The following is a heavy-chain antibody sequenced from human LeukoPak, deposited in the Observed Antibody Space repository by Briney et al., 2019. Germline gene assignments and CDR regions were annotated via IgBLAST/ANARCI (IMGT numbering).Heavy chain of an antibody. Sequence: SETLSLTCSVSGNSISSGHYWGWIRPAPGKGLEWIGSIYLSGTTYYNPSLKRRVTISVDTSKNQFSLKLSSVTAADTAFYFCARIFILSGFSSYFDHWGQGTLVTVSS. V-gene: IGHV4-38-2*02. J-gene: IGHJ4*02. CDR2: IYLSGTT. D-gene: IGHD3-9*01. CDR1: GNSISSGHY. CDR3: ARIFILSGFSSYFDH.